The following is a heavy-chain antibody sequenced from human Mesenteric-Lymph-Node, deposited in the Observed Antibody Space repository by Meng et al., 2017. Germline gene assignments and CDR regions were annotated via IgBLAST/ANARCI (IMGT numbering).Heavy chain of an antibody. CDR3: ARGIGSSSSLFDY. J-gene: IGHJ4*02. Sequence: QLQRQESGPGLVKPSETLSLTCTVSGGSISSSSYYWGWIRQPPGKGLEWIGIIYYSGSTNYNPSLKSRVTISVDTSKNQFSLKLSSVTAADTAVYYCARGIGSSSSLFDYWGQGTLVTVSS. D-gene: IGHD6-13*01. V-gene: IGHV4-39*07. CDR2: IYYSGST. CDR1: GGSISSSSYY.